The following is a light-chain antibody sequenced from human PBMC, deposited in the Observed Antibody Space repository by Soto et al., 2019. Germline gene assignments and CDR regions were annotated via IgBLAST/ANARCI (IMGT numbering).Light chain of an antibody. J-gene: IGKJ1*01. CDR3: QHYNSYSLT. CDR2: DAS. Sequence: DIQMTQSPSTLSASVGDRVTITCRASQSISSWLAWYQQKPGKAPKLLLYDASSLESGAPSRCSGSGSGTESTLTISSLQPDDFATYYCQHYNSYSLTFGQGTRVEIK. V-gene: IGKV1-5*01. CDR1: QSISSW.